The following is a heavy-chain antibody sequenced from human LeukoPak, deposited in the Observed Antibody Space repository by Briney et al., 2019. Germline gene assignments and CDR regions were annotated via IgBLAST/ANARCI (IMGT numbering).Heavy chain of an antibody. CDR2: INPNSGGT. D-gene: IGHD6-19*01. Sequence: ASVTVSCKAFGYTFTGYYMHWVRQAPGQGLEWMGWINPNSGGTNYAQKFQGRVTTTRDTSISTAYMELSRLRSDDTAVYYCASDISSGWYRTIGYWGQGTLVTVSS. V-gene: IGHV1-2*02. J-gene: IGHJ4*02. CDR3: ASDISSGWYRTIGY. CDR1: GYTFTGYY.